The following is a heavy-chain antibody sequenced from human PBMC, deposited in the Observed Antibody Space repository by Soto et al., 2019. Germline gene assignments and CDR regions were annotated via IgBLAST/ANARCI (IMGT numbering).Heavy chain of an antibody. CDR3: AREGYPYDY. J-gene: IGHJ4*02. CDR1: GFTFSSYA. V-gene: IGHV3-23*01. Sequence: GGSLRLSCAASGFTFSSYAMSWVRQAPGKGLEWVSAISGSGGSTYYADSVKGRFTISRDNSKNSLYLQMSSLRDEDTAVYYCAREGYPYDYWGQGTLVTVSS. D-gene: IGHD6-13*01. CDR2: ISGSGGST.